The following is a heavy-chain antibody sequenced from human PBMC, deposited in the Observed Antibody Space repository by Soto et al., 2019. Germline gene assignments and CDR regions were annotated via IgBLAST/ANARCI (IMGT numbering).Heavy chain of an antibody. D-gene: IGHD4-17*01. J-gene: IGHJ4*02. CDR2: ISSSDNTV. CDR1: GFTFRTYE. V-gene: IGHV3-48*03. CDR3: ARRYGDYEGDDY. Sequence: LRLSCAASGFTFRTYEMNWVRQAPGKGLEWISYISSSDNTVFYADAVKGRFTISRDNAKNSLYLQMDSLRDEDTAVYYCARRYGDYEGDDYLGQGTLVTVSS.